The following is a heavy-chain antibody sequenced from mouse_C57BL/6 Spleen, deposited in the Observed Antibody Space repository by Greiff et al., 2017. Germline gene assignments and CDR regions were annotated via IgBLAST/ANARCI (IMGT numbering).Heavy chain of an antibody. J-gene: IGHJ4*01. D-gene: IGHD2-4*01. CDR1: GFTFSSYG. CDR3: ARQGIYYDYQEYYAMDY. V-gene: IGHV5-6*01. CDR2: ISSGGSYT. Sequence: EVNLVESGGDLVKPGGSLKLSCAASGFTFSSYGMSLVRQTPDKRLEWVATISSGGSYTYYPDSVKGRFTISRDNAKNTLYLQMSSLKSEDTAMYYCARQGIYYDYQEYYAMDYWGQGTSVTVSS.